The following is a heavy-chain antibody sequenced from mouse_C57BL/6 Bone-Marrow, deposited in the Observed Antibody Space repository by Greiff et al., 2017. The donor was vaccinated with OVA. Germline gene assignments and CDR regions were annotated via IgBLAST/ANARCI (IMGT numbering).Heavy chain of an antibody. Sequence: EVMLVESGGGLVQPGESLKLSCESNEYDFPSYDMSWVRKTPEKRLELVAAINSDGGSTYYPDTMEGRCNITRDNTQKTRYLQMSSLKSEDTALYYCARYDSHYAMDYWGQGTSVTVSS. CDR1: EYDFPSYD. J-gene: IGHJ4*01. CDR2: INSDGGST. V-gene: IGHV5-2*01. D-gene: IGHD2-4*01. CDR3: ARYDSHYAMDY.